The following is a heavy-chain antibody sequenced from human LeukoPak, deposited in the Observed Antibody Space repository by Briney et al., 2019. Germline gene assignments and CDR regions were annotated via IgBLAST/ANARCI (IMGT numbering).Heavy chain of an antibody. CDR1: GFTFSSYS. CDR2: ISSSSSTI. CDR3: AKSAPQWLAHDAFDI. V-gene: IGHV3-48*04. Sequence: GGSLRLSCAASGFTFSSYSMNWVRQAPGKGLEWVSYISSSSSTIYYADSVKGRFTISRDNAKNSLYLQMNSLRAEDTAVYYCAKSAPQWLAHDAFDIWGQGTMVTVSS. J-gene: IGHJ3*02. D-gene: IGHD6-19*01.